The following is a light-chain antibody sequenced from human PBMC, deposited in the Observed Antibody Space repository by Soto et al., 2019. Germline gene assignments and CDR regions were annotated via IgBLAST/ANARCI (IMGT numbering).Light chain of an antibody. CDR1: QNIISN. J-gene: IGKJ5*01. Sequence: EIVMTQSPATLSVSPGERATLSCRASQNIISNLAWYQQRPGQAPRLLIYDASNRATGIPARFSGSGSGTDFTLTIDNLEPEDFAIYYCQQRNNWPPITFGQGTRLEIK. CDR2: DAS. V-gene: IGKV3-11*01. CDR3: QQRNNWPPIT.